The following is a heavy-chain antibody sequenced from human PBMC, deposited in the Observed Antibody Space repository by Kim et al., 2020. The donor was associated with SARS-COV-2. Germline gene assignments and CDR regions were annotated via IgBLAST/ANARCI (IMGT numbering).Heavy chain of an antibody. Sequence: SETLSLTCAVYGGSFSGYYWSWIRQPPGKGLEWIGEINHSGSTNYNPSLKSRVTISVDTSKNQFSLKLSSVTAADTAVYYCARVRLGDGYSGFDPWGQGTLVTVSS. J-gene: IGHJ5*02. CDR3: ARVRLGDGYSGFDP. CDR2: INHSGST. CDR1: GGSFSGYY. V-gene: IGHV4-34*01. D-gene: IGHD4-4*01.